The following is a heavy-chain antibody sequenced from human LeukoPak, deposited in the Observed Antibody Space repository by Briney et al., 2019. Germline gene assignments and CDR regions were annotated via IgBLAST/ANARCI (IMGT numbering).Heavy chain of an antibody. CDR1: GFTFSSYA. CDR3: ARGRRVRYFDY. J-gene: IGHJ4*02. CDR2: ISYDGSNK. D-gene: IGHD1-1*01. Sequence: GRSLRLSCEASGFTFSSYAMHWVRQAPGKGLEWVAVISYDGSNKYYADSVKGRFTISRDNSKNTLYLQMNSLRAEDTAVYYCARGRRVRYFDYWGQGTLVTVSS. V-gene: IGHV3-30*04.